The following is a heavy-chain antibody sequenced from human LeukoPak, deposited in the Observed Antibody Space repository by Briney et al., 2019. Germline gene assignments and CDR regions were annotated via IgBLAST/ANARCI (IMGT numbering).Heavy chain of an antibody. V-gene: IGHV1-18*01. J-gene: IGHJ3*02. D-gene: IGHD3-22*01. Sequence: ASVKVSCKASGYTFTSYGISWVRQAPGQGLEWMGWISAYNGYTNYAQKFQGTVTMTRDTSTSTAYLELRSLRSDDTAVYYCARMMTPRLYYDSSGYYNGAFDIWGQGTMVTVSS. CDR3: ARMMTPRLYYDSSGYYNGAFDI. CDR1: GYTFTSYG. CDR2: ISAYNGYT.